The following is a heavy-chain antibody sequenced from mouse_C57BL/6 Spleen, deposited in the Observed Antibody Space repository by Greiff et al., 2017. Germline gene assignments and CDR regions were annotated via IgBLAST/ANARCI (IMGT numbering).Heavy chain of an antibody. CDR1: GYSFTGYY. CDR3: ARSTTVVADWYFDV. D-gene: IGHD1-1*01. CDR2: INPSTGGT. J-gene: IGHJ1*03. V-gene: IGHV1-42*01. Sequence: VQLQQSGPELVKPGASVKISCKASGYSFTGYYMNWVKQSPEKSLEWIGEINPSTGGTTYNQKFKAKATLTVDKSSSTAYMQLKSLTSGDSAVYYCARSTTVVADWYFDVWGTGTTVTVSS.